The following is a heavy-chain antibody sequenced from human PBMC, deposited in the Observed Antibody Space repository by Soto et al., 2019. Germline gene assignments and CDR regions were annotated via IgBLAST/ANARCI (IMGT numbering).Heavy chain of an antibody. J-gene: IGHJ5*02. D-gene: IGHD2-2*02. CDR2: INPNSGGT. CDR3: ARVRGVPPAISGAGWFDP. Sequence: VASVKVSCKASGYTFTGYYMHWVRQAPGQGLEWMGWINPNSGGTNYAQKFQGRVTMTRDTSISTAYMELSRLRSDDTAVYYCARVRGVPPAISGAGWFDPWGQGTLVTVSS. V-gene: IGHV1-2*02. CDR1: GYTFTGYY.